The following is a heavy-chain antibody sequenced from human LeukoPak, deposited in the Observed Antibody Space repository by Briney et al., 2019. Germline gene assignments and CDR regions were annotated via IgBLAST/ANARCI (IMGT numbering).Heavy chain of an antibody. Sequence: PGGSLRLSCAASEFTFSSYWMSWVRQAPGKGLEWVANIKRDGSEEYYVDSVKGRFTISRDNAKNSLYLQMDGLRVEDTAVYFCARFAIAPTMRAVDYWGQGTLVTVSS. D-gene: IGHD5-12*01. V-gene: IGHV3-7*01. CDR2: IKRDGSEE. J-gene: IGHJ4*02. CDR3: ARFAIAPTMRAVDY. CDR1: EFTFSSYW.